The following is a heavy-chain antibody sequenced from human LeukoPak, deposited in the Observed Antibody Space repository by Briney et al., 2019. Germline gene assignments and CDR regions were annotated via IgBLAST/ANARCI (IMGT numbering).Heavy chain of an antibody. CDR2: INHSGST. J-gene: IGHJ4*02. CDR1: GGSFSGYY. Sequence: SETLSLTCAVYGGSFSGYYWSWIRQPPGKGLEWIGEINHSGSTNYNPSLKSRVTISVDTSKNQFSLKPSSVTAADTAVYYCALVRGVITGVDYWGQGTLVTVSS. V-gene: IGHV4-34*01. CDR3: ALVRGVITGVDY. D-gene: IGHD3-10*01.